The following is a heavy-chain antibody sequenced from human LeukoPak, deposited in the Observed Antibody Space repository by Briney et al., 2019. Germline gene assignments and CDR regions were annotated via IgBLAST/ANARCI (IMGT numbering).Heavy chain of an antibody. V-gene: IGHV1-69*01. J-gene: IGHJ4*02. Sequence: GSSVKVSCKASVGTFSSYAISWVRQAPGQGLEGMGGIIPIFGTANYAQKFQGRVTITADESTSTAYMELSSLRSEDTAVYYCARDGSVGRWLPARFFDYWGQGTLVTVSS. D-gene: IGHD5-24*01. CDR2: IIPIFGTA. CDR3: ARDGSVGRWLPARFFDY. CDR1: VGTFSSYA.